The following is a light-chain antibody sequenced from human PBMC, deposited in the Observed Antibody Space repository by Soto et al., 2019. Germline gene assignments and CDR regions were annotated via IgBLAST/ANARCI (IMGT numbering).Light chain of an antibody. CDR2: GSS. J-gene: IGKJ2*01. Sequence: ESVLTQSPGTLSLSPGERATLSCRASQSVSTRYLAWYQQKAGQAPRLLIYGSSIRTAGIPARISGSGSGTEFSLTISRLEPEDYAVYYCHQFGSSPLAFTFGQGTKLEI. CDR3: HQFGSSPLAFT. CDR1: QSVSTRY. V-gene: IGKV3-20*01.